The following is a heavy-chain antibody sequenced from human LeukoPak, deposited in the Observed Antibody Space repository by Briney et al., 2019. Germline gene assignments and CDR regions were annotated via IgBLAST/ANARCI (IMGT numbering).Heavy chain of an antibody. Sequence: GASLRLSCAASGFTFSSYAMSWVRQAPGKGLEWVSAISGSGGSTYYADSVKGRFTISRDNSKNTLYLQMNSLRAEDTAVYYCAKSRLLWFGELLDYWGQGTLVTVSS. D-gene: IGHD3-10*01. J-gene: IGHJ4*02. V-gene: IGHV3-23*01. CDR2: ISGSGGST. CDR1: GFTFSSYA. CDR3: AKSRLLWFGELLDY.